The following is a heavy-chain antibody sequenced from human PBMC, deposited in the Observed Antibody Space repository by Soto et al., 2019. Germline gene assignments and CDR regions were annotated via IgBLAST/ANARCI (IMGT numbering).Heavy chain of an antibody. D-gene: IGHD6-19*01. CDR1: GFTFSSYG. CDR2: IWYDGSNK. J-gene: IGHJ4*01. Sequence: QVQLVESGGGVVQPGRSLRLSCAASGFTFSSYGMHWVRQAPGKGLEWVAVIWYDGSNKYYADSVKGRFNISRDNSKNTLYLQMNSLRAEDTAVYYFARAGGWFDYWGQGTLVTVSS. V-gene: IGHV3-33*01. CDR3: ARAGGWFDY.